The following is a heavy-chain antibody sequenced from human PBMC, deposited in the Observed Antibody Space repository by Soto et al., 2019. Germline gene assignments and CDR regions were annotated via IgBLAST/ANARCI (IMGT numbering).Heavy chain of an antibody. CDR2: IDPIDPYI. J-gene: IGHJ6*02. V-gene: IGHV5-10-1*01. Sequence: GESLKISCQGSGYGFSNYWISWVRQIPGKGLEWMGTIDPIDPYITYSQSFQGHVTISTDKSISTVYLQWRSLKASDTAKYYCSRRTYPPSIGYGYAMDFWGQGTTVTVSS. CDR1: GYGFSNYW. CDR3: SRRTYPPSIGYGYAMDF. D-gene: IGHD4-17*01.